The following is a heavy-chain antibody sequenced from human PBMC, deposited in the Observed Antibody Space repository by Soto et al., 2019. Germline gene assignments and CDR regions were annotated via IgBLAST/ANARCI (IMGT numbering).Heavy chain of an antibody. CDR2: VYYNGDT. CDR1: GGSVSSGSFY. CDR3: ASLRVRFGSGWDGDYYYYGMDV. D-gene: IGHD6-19*01. V-gene: IGHV4-39*01. Sequence: SETLSLTCSVSGGSVSSGSFYWGWIRQPPGKGLEWIGNVYYNGDTSYNPSLKSRVTISVDTSKNQFSLKLSYVTAADTAVYYCASLRVRFGSGWDGDYYYYGMDVWGQGTTVTVSS. J-gene: IGHJ6*02.